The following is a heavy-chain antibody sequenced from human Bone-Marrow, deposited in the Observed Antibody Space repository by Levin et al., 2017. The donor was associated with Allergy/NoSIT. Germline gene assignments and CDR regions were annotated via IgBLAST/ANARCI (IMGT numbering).Heavy chain of an antibody. CDR2: IYYSGST. J-gene: IGHJ5*02. Sequence: PSETLSLTCTVSGGSISSYYWSWIRQPPGKGLEWIGYIYYSGSTNYNPSLKSRVTISVDTSKNQFSLKLSSVTAADTAVYYCAREGAIFDGNWFDPWGQGTLVTVSS. V-gene: IGHV4-59*01. CDR3: AREGAIFDGNWFDP. D-gene: IGHD3-3*01. CDR1: GGSISSYY.